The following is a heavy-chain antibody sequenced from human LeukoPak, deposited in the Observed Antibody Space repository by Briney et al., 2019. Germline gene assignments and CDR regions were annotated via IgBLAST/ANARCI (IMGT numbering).Heavy chain of an antibody. CDR1: GFSLSTSGVG. CDR3: AHIRYFDWSSPRGSYYFDY. Sequence: SGPTLVKPTQTLTLTCTFSGFSLSTSGVGVGWIRQPPGKALEWLALIYWDDDKRYSPSLKSRLTITKDTSKNQVVLTMTNMDPVDTATYYCAHIRYFDWSSPRGSYYFDYWGQGTLVTVSS. J-gene: IGHJ4*02. V-gene: IGHV2-5*02. D-gene: IGHD3-9*01. CDR2: IYWDDDK.